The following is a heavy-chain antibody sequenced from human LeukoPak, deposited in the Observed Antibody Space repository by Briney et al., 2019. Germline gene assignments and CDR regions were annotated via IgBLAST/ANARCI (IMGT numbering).Heavy chain of an antibody. CDR2: INPYNSVT. D-gene: IGHD1-14*01. V-gene: IGHV5-51*01. Sequence: EAPKIFRKVSGSHLTNYWIGLARPVPGKGLEWMGIINPYNSVTRYSPSFQGQVNISVDRSINNAYLQWSSLEASDTARYYCAITGYSDNWEYFWGQGTLVTVSS. J-gene: IGHJ4*02. CDR1: GSHLTNYW. CDR3: AITGYSDNWEYF.